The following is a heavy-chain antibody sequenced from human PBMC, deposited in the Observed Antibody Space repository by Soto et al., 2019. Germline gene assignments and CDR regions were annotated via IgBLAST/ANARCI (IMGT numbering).Heavy chain of an antibody. CDR1: GGTFSSYA. CDR2: IIPIFGTA. D-gene: IGHD3-10*01. Sequence: QVPLVQSGAEVKKPGSSVKVSCKASGGTFSSYAISWVRQAPGQGLEWMGGIIPIFGTANYAQKFQGRVTITADESTSTAYMELSSLRSEDTAVYYCARIDGSHYYGSGSYLPWGQGTLVTVSS. V-gene: IGHV1-69*01. CDR3: ARIDGSHYYGSGSYLP. J-gene: IGHJ5*02.